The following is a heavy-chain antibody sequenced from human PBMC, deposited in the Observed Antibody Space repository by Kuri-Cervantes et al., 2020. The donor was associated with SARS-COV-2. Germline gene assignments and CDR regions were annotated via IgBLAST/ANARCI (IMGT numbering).Heavy chain of an antibody. CDR1: GFTFDDYA. CDR2: ISWNSGSI. J-gene: IGHJ4*02. CDR3: ARGRYDFWSGFFPPTL. V-gene: IGHV3-9*01. D-gene: IGHD3-3*01. Sequence: SLKISCAASGFTFDDYAMHWVRQAPGKGLEWVSGISWNSGSIGHADSVKGRFTISRDNAKNSLYLQMNSLRAEDTAVYYCARGRYDFWSGFFPPTLWGQGTLVTVSS.